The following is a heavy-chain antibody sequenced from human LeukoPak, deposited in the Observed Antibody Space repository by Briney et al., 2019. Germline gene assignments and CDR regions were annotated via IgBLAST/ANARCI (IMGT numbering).Heavy chain of an antibody. CDR1: GYSISSGYY. Sequence: SETLSLTCTVSGYSISSGYYWGWIRQPPGKGLEWIGSIYHSGSTNYNPSLKSRVTISVDTSKNQFSLKLSSVTAADTAVYYCATDVGPVFYDRWGQGTLVTVST. J-gene: IGHJ5*02. V-gene: IGHV4-38-2*02. D-gene: IGHD2/OR15-2a*01. CDR3: ATDVGPVFYDR. CDR2: IYHSGST.